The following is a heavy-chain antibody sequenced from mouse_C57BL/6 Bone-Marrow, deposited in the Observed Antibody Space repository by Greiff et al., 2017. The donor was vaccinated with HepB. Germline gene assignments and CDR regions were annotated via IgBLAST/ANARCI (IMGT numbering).Heavy chain of an antibody. Sequence: QVQLQQPGAELVKPGASVKMSCKASGYTFTSYWITWVKQRPGQGLEWIGDIYPGSGSTNYNEKFKSKATLTVDTSSSTAYMQLSSLTSEDSAVYYCARIPFYYSNPYFDYWGQGTTLTVSS. CDR3: ARIPFYYSNPYFDY. D-gene: IGHD2-5*01. CDR1: GYTFTSYW. CDR2: IYPGSGST. V-gene: IGHV1-55*01. J-gene: IGHJ2*01.